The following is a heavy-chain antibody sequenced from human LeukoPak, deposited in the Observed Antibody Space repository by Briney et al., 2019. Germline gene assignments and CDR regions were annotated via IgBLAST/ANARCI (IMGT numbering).Heavy chain of an antibody. D-gene: IGHD4/OR15-4a*01. V-gene: IGHV3-30-3*01. Sequence: GGSLRLSCAASGFTFSSYAMHWVRQAPGKGLEWVAVISYDGSNKYYADSVKGRFTISRDNAKNSLYLQMSSLRAEDTAVYYCATNGDWGQGTLVTVSS. CDR3: ATNGD. CDR1: GFTFSSYA. J-gene: IGHJ4*02. CDR2: ISYDGSNK.